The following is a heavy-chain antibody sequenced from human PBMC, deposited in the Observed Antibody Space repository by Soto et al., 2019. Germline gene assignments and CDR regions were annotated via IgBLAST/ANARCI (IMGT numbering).Heavy chain of an antibody. J-gene: IGHJ5*02. Sequence: QVQLQESGPGLVKPSGTLSLTCAVSGGSISTTNWWTWVRQPPGKGLEWIGEIHHSGSTNYNPSLKSRVTILVDKSKNQFSLRLISVTAAATAVYYCARRYCSGSCYSFDPWGRGTLVTVSS. V-gene: IGHV4-4*02. CDR3: ARRYCSGSCYSFDP. D-gene: IGHD2-15*01. CDR2: IHHSGST. CDR1: GGSISTTNW.